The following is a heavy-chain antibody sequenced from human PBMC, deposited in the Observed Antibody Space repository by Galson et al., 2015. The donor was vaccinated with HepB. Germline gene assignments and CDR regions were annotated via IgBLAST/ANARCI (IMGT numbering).Heavy chain of an antibody. V-gene: IGHV3-23*01. Sequence: SLRLSCAASGFTFSNYAMSWVRQARGKGLEWVSTISASGADTKYAKSVNGRFTISRDNANNTLSLQMTSPRDEDTALYFCAKARYASRSHFDSWGQGALVTVSS. J-gene: IGHJ4*02. D-gene: IGHD3-16*01. CDR3: AKARYASRSHFDS. CDR2: ISASGADT. CDR1: GFTFSNYA.